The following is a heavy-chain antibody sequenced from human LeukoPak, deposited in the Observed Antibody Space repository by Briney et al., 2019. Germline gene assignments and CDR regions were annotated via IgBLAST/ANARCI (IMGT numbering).Heavy chain of an antibody. Sequence: GASEKVSCKASGYTFTGYYLHWVRQAPGQGLEYMGWINPNTGGTNYVQKFQGRVTMTRDTSISTGYMELSSLRSDDTALYYCARADGYNLGDFWGQGTQVTVSS. CDR3: ARADGYNLGDF. J-gene: IGHJ4*02. CDR2: INPNTGGT. D-gene: IGHD5-24*01. CDR1: GYTFTGYY. V-gene: IGHV1-2*02.